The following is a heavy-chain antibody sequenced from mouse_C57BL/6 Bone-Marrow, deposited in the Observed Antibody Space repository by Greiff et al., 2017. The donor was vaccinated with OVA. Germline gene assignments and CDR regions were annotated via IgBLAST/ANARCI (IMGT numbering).Heavy chain of an antibody. V-gene: IGHV1-82*01. CDR1: GYAFSSSW. D-gene: IGHD1-1*01. J-gene: IGHJ1*03. CDR2: IYPGDGDT. Sequence: VKLQQSGPELVKPGASVKISCKASGYAFSSSWMNWVKQRPGKGLEWIGRIYPGDGDTNYNGKFKGKATLTADKSSSTAYMQLSSLTSEDSAVYFCAGDYYGSSPYWYFEVWGTGTTVTVSS. CDR3: AGDYYGSSPYWYFEV.